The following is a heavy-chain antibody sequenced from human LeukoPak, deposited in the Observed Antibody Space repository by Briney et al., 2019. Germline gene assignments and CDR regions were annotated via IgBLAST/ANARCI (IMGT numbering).Heavy chain of an antibody. D-gene: IGHD5-24*01. CDR2: IYYSGST. J-gene: IGHJ4*02. CDR1: GGSISSYY. V-gene: IGHV4-59*01. Sequence: PSETLSLTCTVSGGSISSYYWSWIRQPPGKGLERIGYIYYSGSTNYNPSLKSRVTISVDTFKNQFSLKLSSVTAADTAVYYCARSRDGYNPWDYWGQGTLVTVSS. CDR3: ARSRDGYNPWDY.